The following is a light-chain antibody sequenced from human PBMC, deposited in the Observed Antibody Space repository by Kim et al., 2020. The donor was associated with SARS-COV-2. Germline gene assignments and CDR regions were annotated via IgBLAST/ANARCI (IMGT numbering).Light chain of an antibody. CDR1: SSDVGGYNY. CDR2: DAY. Sequence: PGQSVTISCTGTSSDVGGYNYVSWYQHHPGKAPKLMVYDAYRRPSGVPDRFFGSKSGNTASLTISGLQAEDEADYYCCSYAGIYGVFGGGTKLTVL. J-gene: IGLJ2*01. V-gene: IGLV2-11*01. CDR3: CSYAGIYGV.